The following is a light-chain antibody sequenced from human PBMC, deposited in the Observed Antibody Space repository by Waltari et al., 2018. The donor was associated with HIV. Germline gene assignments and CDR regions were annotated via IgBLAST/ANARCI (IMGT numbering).Light chain of an antibody. J-gene: IGLJ1*01. CDR3: AAWDDSLIAHV. CDR1: TSNIRSNA. Sequence: QSVLTQPPSMSGTPGQRVTISCSGSTSNIRSNAVNWYQQLPRTAPQLLIYSDNQRPSGVPDRFSGSKSGTSASLAISGLQSDDEADYYCAAWDDSLIAHVFGPGTKVTVL. V-gene: IGLV1-44*01. CDR2: SDN.